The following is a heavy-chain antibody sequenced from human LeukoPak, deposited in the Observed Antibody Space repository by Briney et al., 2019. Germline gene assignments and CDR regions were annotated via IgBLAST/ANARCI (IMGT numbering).Heavy chain of an antibody. Sequence: GGSLRLSCLASGFTFHHYAMHLLRQAPGKGLEWVSLISGDGGSTYYADSVKGRFTISRDNSKNSLYLQMNSLRTEDTALYYCAKDKDTAMILFYWGQGTLVTVSS. CDR2: ISGDGGST. CDR1: GFTFHHYA. D-gene: IGHD5-18*01. V-gene: IGHV3-43*02. CDR3: AKDKDTAMILFY. J-gene: IGHJ4*02.